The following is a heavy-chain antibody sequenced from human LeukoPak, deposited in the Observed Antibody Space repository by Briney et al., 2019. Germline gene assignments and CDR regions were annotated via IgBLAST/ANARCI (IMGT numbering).Heavy chain of an antibody. CDR2: IIPIFGTA. CDR3: TRIWTDCSSTSCYTPYFDY. Sequence: SVKVSCKASGGTFSSYAISWVRQAPGQGLEWMGGIIPIFGTANYAQKFQGRVTITADESTSTAYMELSSLRSEDTAVYYCTRIWTDCSSTSCYTPYFDYWGQGTLVTVSS. J-gene: IGHJ4*02. D-gene: IGHD2-2*02. CDR1: GGTFSSYA. V-gene: IGHV1-69*01.